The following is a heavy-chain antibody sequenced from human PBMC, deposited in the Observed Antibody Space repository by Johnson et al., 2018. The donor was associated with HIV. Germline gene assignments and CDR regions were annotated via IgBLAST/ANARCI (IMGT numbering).Heavy chain of an antibody. V-gene: IGHV3-7*01. CDR2: IKQDGSEK. CDR1: GFTFSSYW. D-gene: IGHD5-18*01. Sequence: MPLVVPRGGLVQPGGSLRFSCAVSGFTFSSYWMSWVRQAPGKGLEWVANIKQDGSEKYYVDSVKGRFTISRDNAKNSLYLQMNSLSAEDTAVYYCARENQGYSYRAFDIWGQGTMVTVSS. CDR3: ARENQGYSYRAFDI. J-gene: IGHJ3*02.